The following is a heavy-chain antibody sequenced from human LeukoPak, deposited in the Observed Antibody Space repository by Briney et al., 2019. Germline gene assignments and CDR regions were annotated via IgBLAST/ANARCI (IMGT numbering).Heavy chain of an antibody. Sequence: GGSLRLSCAAAGFSFSNYEMKWVRQAPGKCLEWVSYISSSGSTTYYADSVKGRFTISRDNAKNSLSLQMNSLRVEDTAVYYCARGVPARRFDYWGQGTLVTVSS. V-gene: IGHV3-48*03. CDR3: ARGVPARRFDY. J-gene: IGHJ4*02. CDR2: ISSSGSTT. CDR1: GFSFSNYE.